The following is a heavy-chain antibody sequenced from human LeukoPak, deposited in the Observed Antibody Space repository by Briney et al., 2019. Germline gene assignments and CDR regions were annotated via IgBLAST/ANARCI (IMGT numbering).Heavy chain of an antibody. J-gene: IGHJ4*02. D-gene: IGHD3-3*01. CDR1: GYTLTELS. CDR2: FELEDGET. CDR3: ATAFRNYDFWSGPGFDY. Sequence: ASVKVSCKVSGYTLTELSMHWVRQAPGKGLEWVGGFELEDGETVYAQKFQGRVTMTEDTSSDTAYMDLSSLRSEDTAVYYCATAFRNYDFWSGPGFDYWGQGTLVTVSS. V-gene: IGHV1-24*01.